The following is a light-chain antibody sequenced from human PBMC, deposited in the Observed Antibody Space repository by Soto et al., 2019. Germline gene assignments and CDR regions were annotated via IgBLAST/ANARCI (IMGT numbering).Light chain of an antibody. J-gene: IGKJ4*01. CDR3: QQYNNSPPLT. CDR1: QSVSSN. V-gene: IGKV3-15*01. CDR2: GAS. Sequence: EIVMTQSPATLSVSPGERATLSCRASQSVSSNLAWYQQKPGQAPRLLIYGASTRATGIPARFSGSGSVTEFTLTISSLQSEDFAVYYCQQYNNSPPLTFGGGTKVEIK.